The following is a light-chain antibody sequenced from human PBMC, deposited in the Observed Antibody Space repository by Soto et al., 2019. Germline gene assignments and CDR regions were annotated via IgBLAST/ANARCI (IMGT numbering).Light chain of an antibody. V-gene: IGKV1-39*01. CDR2: AAS. Sequence: DIQITQSPFALFGSVRNRDNITWRASQSISSYLNWYQQKPGKAPKLLIYAASSLQSGVPSRFSGSGSGTDFTLAISSLPPQDFATDYRQQSYSTPPTFGGGTKVDIK. J-gene: IGKJ4*02. CDR3: QQSYSTPPT. CDR1: QSISSY.